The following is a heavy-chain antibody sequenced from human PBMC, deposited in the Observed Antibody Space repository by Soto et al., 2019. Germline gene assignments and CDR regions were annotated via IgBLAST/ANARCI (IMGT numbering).Heavy chain of an antibody. Sequence: GGSLRLSCAASGFTFSNAWINWVRQTPGRGLEWVGRVKSKNDGGTTDFAAPVKGRFAISRDDSKNMVYLEMNSLQTEDKAVYYCTSYSYITARTDRFDYWGHGTLVTVSS. CDR3: TSYSYITARTDRFDY. CDR2: VKSKNDGGTT. V-gene: IGHV3-15*07. D-gene: IGHD2-15*01. J-gene: IGHJ4*01. CDR1: GFTFSNAW.